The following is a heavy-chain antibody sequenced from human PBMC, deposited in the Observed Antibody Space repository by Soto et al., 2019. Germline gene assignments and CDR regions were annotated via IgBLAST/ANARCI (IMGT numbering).Heavy chain of an antibody. CDR3: TTDVRGGVVVVMFEY. J-gene: IGHJ4*02. D-gene: IGHD3-22*01. V-gene: IGHV3-15*01. Sequence: EVQLVESGGGLVKPGGSLRLSCAASGFTFSDAWMSWVRQAPGKGLEWVGRIKSKTDGETTDYAAPVKGRFTISRDDSKNTLYLQMNSLKTEDTAVYYCTTDVRGGVVVVMFEYWGQGTLVTVSS. CDR1: GFTFSDAW. CDR2: IKSKTDGETT.